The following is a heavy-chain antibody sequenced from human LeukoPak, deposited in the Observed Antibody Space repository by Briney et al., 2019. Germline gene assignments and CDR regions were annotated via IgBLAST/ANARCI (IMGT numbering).Heavy chain of an antibody. CDR2: ISWNSGSI. Sequence: GGSLRLSCAASGFTFDDYAMQWGRQAPGKGLEGGSGISWNSGSIGYADSVKGRFTISRDNAKNSLYLQMNSLRAEDTALYYCAKASPQGYYYYYGMDVWGQGTTVTVSS. CDR3: AKASPQGYYYYYGMDV. J-gene: IGHJ6*02. CDR1: GFTFDDYA. V-gene: IGHV3-9*01.